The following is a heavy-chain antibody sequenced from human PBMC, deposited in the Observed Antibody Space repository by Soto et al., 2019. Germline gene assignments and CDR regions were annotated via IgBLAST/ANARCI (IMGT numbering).Heavy chain of an antibody. CDR3: ARSPDERAGELTGFDY. V-gene: IGHV1-2*04. J-gene: IGHJ4*02. D-gene: IGHD3-16*01. CDR2: INPNSGGT. CDR1: GYTFTGYY. Sequence: ASVKVSCKASGYTFTGYYMHWVRQAPGQGLEWMGWINPNSGGTNYAQKFQGWVTMTRDTSISTAYMELSRLRSDDTAVYYCARSPDERAGELTGFDYWGQGTLVTVSS.